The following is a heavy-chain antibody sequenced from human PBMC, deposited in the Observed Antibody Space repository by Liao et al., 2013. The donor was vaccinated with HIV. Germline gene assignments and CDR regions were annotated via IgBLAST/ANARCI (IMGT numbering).Heavy chain of an antibody. CDR2: VNHSGST. CDR1: GGSFSGYY. V-gene: IGHV4-34*01. CDR3: AREGSGFEDYFYYMDV. Sequence: QVQLQQWGAGLLKPSETLSLTCAVYGGSFSGYYWSWIRQPPREGAWSGLGKVNHSGSTTYIPSLKSRVTISVDTSKNQFSLRLSSVTAADTAVYYCAREGSGFEDYFYYMDVWGKGTTVTVSS. J-gene: IGHJ6*03. D-gene: IGHD5-12*01.